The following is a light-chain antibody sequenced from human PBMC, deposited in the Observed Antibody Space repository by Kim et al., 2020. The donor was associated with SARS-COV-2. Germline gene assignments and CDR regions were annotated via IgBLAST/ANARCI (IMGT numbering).Light chain of an antibody. CDR3: YSRDSSGDLLV. Sequence: SSELTQDPAVSVALGQTLRITCQGDSLRKYYASWYQQKPGQAPVLVIYGKNNRPSGIPDRFSGSSSGDTVSLTITGAQAADEGDYYCYSRDSSGDLLVFG. CDR2: GKN. CDR1: SLRKYY. V-gene: IGLV3-19*01. J-gene: IGLJ1*01.